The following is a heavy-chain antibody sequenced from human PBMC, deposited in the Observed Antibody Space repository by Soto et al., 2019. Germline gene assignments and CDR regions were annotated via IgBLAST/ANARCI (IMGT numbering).Heavy chain of an antibody. CDR2: IWDDGSNK. Sequence: GGSLRLSCAASGFTFSSYGMHWVRQAPGKGLEWVAVIWDDGSNKYYADSVKGRFTISRDNSKNTLYLQMNSLRAEDTAVYYCARAGVTTPFWYSYGMDVWGQGTTVTVSS. D-gene: IGHD4-17*01. V-gene: IGHV3-33*01. CDR3: ARAGVTTPFWYSYGMDV. J-gene: IGHJ6*02. CDR1: GFTFSSYG.